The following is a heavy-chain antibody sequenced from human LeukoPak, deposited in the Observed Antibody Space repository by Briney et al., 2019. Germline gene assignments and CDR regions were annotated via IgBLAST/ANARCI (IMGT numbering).Heavy chain of an antibody. V-gene: IGHV3-23*01. CDR1: GFTFSSYA. CDR3: AKCHYYDSSGYFNVEQNFDY. Sequence: GGSLRLSCAASGFTFSSYAMSWVRQAPGKGLEWVSAISGSGGSIYYADSVKGRFTISRDNSKNTLYLQMNSLRAEDTAVYYCAKCHYYDSSGYFNVEQNFDYWGQGTLVPVSS. D-gene: IGHD3-22*01. CDR2: ISGSGGSI. J-gene: IGHJ4*02.